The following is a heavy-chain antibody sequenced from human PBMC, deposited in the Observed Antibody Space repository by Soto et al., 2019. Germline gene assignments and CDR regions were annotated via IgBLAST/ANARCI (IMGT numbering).Heavy chain of an antibody. V-gene: IGHV4-59*01. CDR3: ARGGGVYYFDY. D-gene: IGHD2-8*02. CDR1: GGSISSYY. J-gene: IGHJ4*02. Sequence: PSETLSLTCTVSGGSISSYYWSWIRQPPGRGLEWIGYIYYSGITDYNPSLKSRVTISVDTSKSQFSLKLSSVTAADMAVYYCARGGGVYYFDYWGQGTLVTVSS. CDR2: IYYSGIT.